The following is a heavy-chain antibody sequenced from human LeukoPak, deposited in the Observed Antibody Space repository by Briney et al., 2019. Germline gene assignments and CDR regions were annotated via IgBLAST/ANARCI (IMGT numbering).Heavy chain of an antibody. CDR2: MNPNSGHT. D-gene: IGHD5-12*01. CDR3: ARGRASAGGYGGYDWGVWFDP. CDR1: GHTFTNYD. J-gene: IGHJ5*02. Sequence: ASVKVSCKASGHTFTNYDINWVRQATGQGLQWMGWMNPNSGHTGYAQKFQGRVTITRNTSITTAYMELSGLRSEDTAVYYCARGRASAGGYGGYDWGVWFDPWGQGTLVTVSS. V-gene: IGHV1-8*03.